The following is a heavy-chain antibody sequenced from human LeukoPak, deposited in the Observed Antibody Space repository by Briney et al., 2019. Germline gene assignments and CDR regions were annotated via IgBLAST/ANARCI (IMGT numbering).Heavy chain of an antibody. CDR1: GYMISSYG. D-gene: IGHD3-9*01. CDR2: ISAYNGNR. CDR3: ASDILTGSSDY. V-gene: IGHV1-18*01. J-gene: IGHJ4*02. Sequence: ASVKVSCKASGYMISSYGISWVRQAPGQGLEWMGWISAYNGNRNYAQKFQGRVTMTTDISTSTAHMELRSLRSEDTAVYYCASDILTGSSDYWGQGTLVTVSS.